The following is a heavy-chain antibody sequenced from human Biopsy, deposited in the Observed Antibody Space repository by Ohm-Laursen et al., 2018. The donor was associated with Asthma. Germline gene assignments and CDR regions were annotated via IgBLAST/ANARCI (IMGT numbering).Heavy chain of an antibody. D-gene: IGHD2-21*02. CDR1: GFSHRDARMG. J-gene: IGHJ6*02. CDR3: ARLNCGSACDSGYDYYGMDV. V-gene: IGHV2-26*01. CDR2: LFPHDEQ. Sequence: PTQTLTLTCAVSGFSHRDARMGVSWIRQPPGKALEWLAYLFPHDEQSYSTSLKSRITISKDTSKRQVVLTMTNMDLVDTGTYFCARLNCGSACDSGYDYYGMDVWGPGTTVTVSS.